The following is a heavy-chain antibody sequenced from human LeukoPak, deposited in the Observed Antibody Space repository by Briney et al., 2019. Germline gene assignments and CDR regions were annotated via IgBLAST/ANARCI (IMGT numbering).Heavy chain of an antibody. J-gene: IGHJ3*02. CDR3: ARSDGSGGAFDI. CDR2: IYYSGST. CDR1: GGSISSYY. V-gene: IGHV4-59*08. D-gene: IGHD3-10*01. Sequence: PSETLSLTCTVSGGSISSYYWSWIRQPPGKGLEWIGYIYYSGSTNYNPSLKSRVTISVDTSKNQFSLKLSSVTAADTAVYYCARSDGSGGAFDIWGQGTMVTVSS.